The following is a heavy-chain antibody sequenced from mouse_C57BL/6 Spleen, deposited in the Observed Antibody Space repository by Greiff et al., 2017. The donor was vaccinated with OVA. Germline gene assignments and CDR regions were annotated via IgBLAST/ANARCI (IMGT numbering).Heavy chain of an antibody. CDR1: GYTFTDYY. CDR3: AREGFTTVVEDWYFDV. D-gene: IGHD1-1*01. CDR2: INPNNGGT. Sequence: EVQLQQSGPELVKPGASVKISCKASGYTFTDYYMNWVKQSHGKSLEWIGDINPNNGGTSYNQKFKGKATLTVDKSSSTAYMELRSLTSEDSAVYYCAREGFTTVVEDWYFDVWGTGTTVTVSS. V-gene: IGHV1-26*01. J-gene: IGHJ1*03.